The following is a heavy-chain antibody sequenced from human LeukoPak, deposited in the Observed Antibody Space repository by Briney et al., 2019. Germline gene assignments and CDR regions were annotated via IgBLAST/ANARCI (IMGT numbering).Heavy chain of an antibody. J-gene: IGHJ4*02. D-gene: IGHD2-15*01. CDR1: GGSISSSSYY. V-gene: IGHV4-39*01. CDR3: ASPARISGIFAY. Sequence: SETLSLTCTVSGGSISSSSYYWGWIRQPPGKGLEWIGSIYYSGSTYYNPSLKSRVTISVDTSKNQFSLKLSSVTAADTAVYYCASPARISGIFAYWGQGTLVTVSS. CDR2: IYYSGST.